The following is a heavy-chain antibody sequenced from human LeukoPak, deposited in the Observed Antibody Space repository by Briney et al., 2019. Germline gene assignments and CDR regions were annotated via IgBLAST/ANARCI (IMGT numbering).Heavy chain of an antibody. D-gene: IGHD6-19*01. J-gene: IGHJ3*02. CDR3: ARDVGAVAGGGNDAFDI. CDR2: IYYSGST. Sequence: PSETLSLTCTVSGGSISSYYWSWIRQPPGKGLEWIGYIYYSGSTNYNPSLKSRVTISVDTSKNQFPLKLSSVTAADTAVYYCARDVGAVAGGGNDAFDIWGQGTMVTVSS. CDR1: GGSISSYY. V-gene: IGHV4-59*01.